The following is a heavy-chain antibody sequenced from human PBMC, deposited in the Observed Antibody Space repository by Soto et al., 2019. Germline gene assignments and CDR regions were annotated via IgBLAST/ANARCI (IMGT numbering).Heavy chain of an antibody. J-gene: IGHJ4*02. Sequence: ASVKVSCKASGYTFTNYNMNWVRQAPGQGLEWMGWISAYNGNTYYAQKFHGRVTLTTDTSTTTVYMELRSLRSDDTALYYCARQLATAFDYWGQGTLVTVSS. V-gene: IGHV1-18*01. D-gene: IGHD6-13*01. CDR3: ARQLATAFDY. CDR2: ISAYNGNT. CDR1: GYTFTNYN.